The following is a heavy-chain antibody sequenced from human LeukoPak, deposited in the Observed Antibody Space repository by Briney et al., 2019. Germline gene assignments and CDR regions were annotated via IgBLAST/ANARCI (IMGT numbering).Heavy chain of an antibody. V-gene: IGHV4-34*01. CDR2: INHSGST. D-gene: IGHD3-9*01. CDR3: ARGPNVLRYFDWLLYKYYFDY. CDR1: GGSFSGYY. J-gene: IGHJ4*02. Sequence: SETLSLTGAVYGGSFSGYYWSWIRQPPGKGLEWIGEINHSGSTNYNPSLKSRVTISVDTSKNQFSLKLSSVTAADTAVYYCARGPNVLRYFDWLLYKYYFDYWGQGTLVTVSS.